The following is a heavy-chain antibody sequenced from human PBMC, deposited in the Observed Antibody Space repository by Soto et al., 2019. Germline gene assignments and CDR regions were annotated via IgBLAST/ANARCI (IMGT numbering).Heavy chain of an antibody. D-gene: IGHD5-12*01. J-gene: IGHJ4*02. V-gene: IGHV3-20*04. CDR2: INWNGGST. CDR3: AKEGEYSGYGGFDY. CDR1: GFTFDDYG. Sequence: GGSLRLSCAASGFTFDDYGMSWVRQAPGKGLEWVSGINWNGGSTGYADSVKGRFTISRDNSKNTLYLQMNSLRAEDTAVYYCAKEGEYSGYGGFDYWGQGTLVTVSS.